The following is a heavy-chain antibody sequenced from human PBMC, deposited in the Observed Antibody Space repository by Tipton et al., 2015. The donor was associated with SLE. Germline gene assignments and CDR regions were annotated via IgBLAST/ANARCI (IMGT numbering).Heavy chain of an antibody. CDR3: ARKLHCGPNCYSDWYFDL. D-gene: IGHD2-21*02. CDR2: INNSGST. V-gene: IGHV4-34*01. J-gene: IGHJ2*01. CDR1: GGSFSGYY. Sequence: TLSLTCAVYGGSFSGYYWSWVRQSPGRGLEWIGEINNSGSTNYNPSLKSRVTISVDTSKNQFSLKLSSVTAADTAVYYCARKLHCGPNCYSDWYFDLWGRGTLVTVS.